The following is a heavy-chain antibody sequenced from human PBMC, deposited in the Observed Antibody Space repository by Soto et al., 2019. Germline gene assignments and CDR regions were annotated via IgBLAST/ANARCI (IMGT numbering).Heavy chain of an antibody. J-gene: IGHJ3*02. Sequence: GESLKISCAASGFTFGSYWMSWVRQAPGKGLEWVANINPGGREKNYVNSVKGRFSISRDDAERSHHLQMNSLRAEDTAVYYCAKYGAGNYGAYALDIWGQGTMVTVSS. D-gene: IGHD3-10*01. CDR2: INPGGREK. CDR3: AKYGAGNYGAYALDI. CDR1: GFTFGSYW. V-gene: IGHV3-7*01.